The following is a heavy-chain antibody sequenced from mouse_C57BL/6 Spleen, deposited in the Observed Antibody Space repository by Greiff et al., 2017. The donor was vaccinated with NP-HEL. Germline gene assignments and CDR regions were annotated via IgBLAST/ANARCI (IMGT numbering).Heavy chain of an antibody. CDR1: GFTFSSYA. V-gene: IGHV5-4*01. CDR2: ISDGGSYT. J-gene: IGHJ4*01. CDR3: ARGDYSKYVDAMDY. D-gene: IGHD2-5*01. Sequence: EVQLVESGGGLVKPGGSLKLSCAASGFTFSSYAMSWVRQTPEKRLEWVATISDGGSYTYYPDNVKGRFTISRDNAKNNLYLQMSHLKSEDTAMYYCARGDYSKYVDAMDYWGQGTSVTVSS.